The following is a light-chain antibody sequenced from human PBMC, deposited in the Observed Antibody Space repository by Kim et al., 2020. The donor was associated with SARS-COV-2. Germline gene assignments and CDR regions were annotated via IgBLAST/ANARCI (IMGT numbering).Light chain of an antibody. CDR3: QSYDSSNLWV. Sequence: NFMLTQPHSVSESPGKTVTISCTRSSGSIDDNYVQWYQQRPGGAPTTVIYEENQRPSGVPDRFSGSIDSSSNSASLTISGLKTEDEADYYCQSYDSSNLWVFGGGTQLTVL. CDR1: SGSIDDNY. J-gene: IGLJ3*02. CDR2: EEN. V-gene: IGLV6-57*04.